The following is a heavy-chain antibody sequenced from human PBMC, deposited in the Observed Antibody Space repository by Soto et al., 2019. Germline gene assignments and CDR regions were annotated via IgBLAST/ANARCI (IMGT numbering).Heavy chain of an antibody. CDR3: AHRLTVYDSSGHWFDP. D-gene: IGHD3-22*01. J-gene: IGHJ5*02. CDR1: GFSLNTSGVG. CDR2: IYWNDDN. V-gene: IGHV2-5*01. Sequence: GSGPTLVNATQTLTLTCSFSGFSLNTSGVGVGWIRQPPGKALEWLALIYWNDDNRYSPSLKSRLTITKYPSKNQVVLTMTNMDPVDTATYYCAHRLTVYDSSGHWFDPWGQGTLVTVSS.